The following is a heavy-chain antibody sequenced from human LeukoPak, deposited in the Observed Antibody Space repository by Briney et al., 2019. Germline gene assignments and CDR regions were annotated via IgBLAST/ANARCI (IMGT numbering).Heavy chain of an antibody. Sequence: ASVKVSCKASGYSFTDYGISWVRQAPGQGLEWMGCISAYNGDTNYAQNLQGRVTMTTDTSTSTAYMELRSLRSDDTAVYYCARDLGSYCGGDCYSAFDIWGQGTMVTVSS. CDR1: GYSFTDYG. V-gene: IGHV1-18*01. CDR3: ARDLGSYCGGDCYSAFDI. J-gene: IGHJ3*02. D-gene: IGHD2-21*02. CDR2: ISAYNGDT.